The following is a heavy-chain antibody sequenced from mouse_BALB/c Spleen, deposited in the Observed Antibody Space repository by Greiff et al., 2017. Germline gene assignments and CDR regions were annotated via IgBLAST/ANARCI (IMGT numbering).Heavy chain of an antibody. J-gene: IGHJ4*01. D-gene: IGHD2-4*01. CDR2: ISSGGSYT. Sequence: DVMLVESGGDLVKPGGSLKLSCAASGFTFSSYGMSWVRQTPDKRLEWVATISSGGSYTYYPDSVKGRVTISRDNAKNTLYLQMSSLKSEDTAMYYCARIYYDYDYAMDYWGQGTSVTVSS. V-gene: IGHV5-6*02. CDR1: GFTFSSYG. CDR3: ARIYYDYDYAMDY.